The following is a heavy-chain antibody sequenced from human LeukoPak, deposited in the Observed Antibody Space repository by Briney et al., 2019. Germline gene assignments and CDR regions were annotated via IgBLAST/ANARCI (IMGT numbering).Heavy chain of an antibody. V-gene: IGHV3-13*01. J-gene: IGHJ3*02. CDR1: GFTFSSYD. CDR2: IGTAGDT. D-gene: IGHD5-18*01. Sequence: GGSPRLSCAASGFTFSSYDMHWVRQATGKGLEWVSAIGTAGDTYYPGSVKGRFTISRENAKNSLYLQMNSLRAGDTAVYYCAREGSRHSAFDIWGQGTMVTVSS. CDR3: AREGSRHSAFDI.